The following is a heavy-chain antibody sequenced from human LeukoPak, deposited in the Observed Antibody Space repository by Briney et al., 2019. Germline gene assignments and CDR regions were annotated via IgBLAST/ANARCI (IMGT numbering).Heavy chain of an antibody. CDR3: ARGPTRYYFDY. CDR2: IYHTGST. J-gene: IGHJ4*02. Sequence: SETLSLTCTVSGGSITNYYWSWVRQPPGQGLEWIAYIYHTGSTNYNPSLKSRVTISVDASKNQFSLNLSSVTAADTAIYYCARGPTRYYFDYWGQGTLVTVSS. CDR1: GGSITNYY. V-gene: IGHV4-59*01.